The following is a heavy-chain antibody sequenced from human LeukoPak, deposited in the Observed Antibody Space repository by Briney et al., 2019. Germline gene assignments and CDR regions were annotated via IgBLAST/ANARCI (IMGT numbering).Heavy chain of an antibody. D-gene: IGHD3-3*01. CDR3: ARVRRFWSGSHDAFDI. CDR2: ISSSSSYI. J-gene: IGHJ3*02. V-gene: IGHV3-21*01. Sequence: PGGSLRLSCAASGFTFSSYSMNSVRQAPGKGLEWVSSISSSSSYIYCADSVKGRFTISRDNAKNSLYLQMNSLRAEDTAVYYCARVRRFWSGSHDAFDIWGQGTMVTVSS. CDR1: GFTFSSYS.